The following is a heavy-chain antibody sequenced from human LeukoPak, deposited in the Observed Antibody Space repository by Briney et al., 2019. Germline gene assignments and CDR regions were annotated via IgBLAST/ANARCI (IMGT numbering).Heavy chain of an antibody. CDR1: GYTFTSYY. Sequence: GASVKVSCKASGYTFTSYYMHWVRRAPGQGLEWMGIINPSGGSTSYAQKFQGRVTMTRDTSTSTVYMEPSSLRSEDTAVYYCASGVTGTHNAFDIWGQGTMVTVSS. D-gene: IGHD1-7*01. CDR2: INPSGGST. CDR3: ASGVTGTHNAFDI. J-gene: IGHJ3*02. V-gene: IGHV1-46*01.